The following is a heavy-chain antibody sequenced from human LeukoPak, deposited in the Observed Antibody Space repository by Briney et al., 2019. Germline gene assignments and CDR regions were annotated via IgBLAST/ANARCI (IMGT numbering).Heavy chain of an antibody. CDR3: ARDMGGSGSYSY. CDR2: VNAGIGNT. V-gene: IGHV1-3*01. CDR1: GYTFTSYA. Sequence: ASVKVSCKASGYTFTSYAMHWVRQAPGQRPEWMGWVNAGIGNTRYSERFQDRITITRDTSASTVHMELSSLRSEDTAVYYCARDMGGSGSYSYWGQGTLVTVSS. D-gene: IGHD3-10*01. J-gene: IGHJ4*02.